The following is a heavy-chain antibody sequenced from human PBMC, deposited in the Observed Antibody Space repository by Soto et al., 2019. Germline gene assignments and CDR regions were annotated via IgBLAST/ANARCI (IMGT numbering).Heavy chain of an antibody. CDR3: ARQQWLVLNAFDI. V-gene: IGHV4-59*01. Sequence: SETLSLTCTVSGGSISSYYWSWIRQPPGKGLEWIGYIYYSGSTNYNPSLKSRVTISVDTSKNQFSLKLSSVTAADTAVYYCARQQWLVLNAFDIWGQGTLVTVS. CDR2: IYYSGST. D-gene: IGHD6-19*01. J-gene: IGHJ3*02. CDR1: GGSISSYY.